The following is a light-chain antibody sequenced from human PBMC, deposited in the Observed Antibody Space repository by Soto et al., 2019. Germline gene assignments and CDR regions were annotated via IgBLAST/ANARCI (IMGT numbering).Light chain of an antibody. V-gene: IGLV2-23*01. Sequence: QSVLTQPASVSGSPGQSITISCTGTSSDVGSYNLVSWYQQHPGKAPKLMIYEGSKRTSGVSNRFSGSKSGNTASLTISGRQAEDEADYYCCSYAGSSTYVFGTGTKLTVL. CDR1: SSDVGSYNL. J-gene: IGLJ1*01. CDR2: EGS. CDR3: CSYAGSSTYV.